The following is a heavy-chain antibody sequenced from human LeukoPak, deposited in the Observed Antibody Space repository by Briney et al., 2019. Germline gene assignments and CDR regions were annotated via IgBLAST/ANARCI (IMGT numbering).Heavy chain of an antibody. J-gene: IGHJ4*02. D-gene: IGHD2-21*02. Sequence: SETLSLTCAVSGGSISSGNWWSWVRQTPGKGLEWIGEIYHNGGTNYNPSLKSRVTISVDNSKNQFSLSLNSVTAADTAVFYCARSMVTTDRNFDHWGQGTLVTVSS. CDR3: ARSMVTTDRNFDH. CDR2: IYHNGGT. V-gene: IGHV4-4*02. CDR1: GGSISSGNW.